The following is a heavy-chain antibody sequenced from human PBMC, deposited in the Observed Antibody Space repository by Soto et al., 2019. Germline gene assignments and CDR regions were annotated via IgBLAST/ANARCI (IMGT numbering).Heavy chain of an antibody. CDR1: GCSISSYY. V-gene: IGHV4-59*01. D-gene: IGHD4-4*01. Sequence: PSETLSLXCTVSGCSISSYYWSWIRQPPGKGLEWIGYIYYSGSTNYNPSLKSRVTISVDTSKNQFSLKLSSVTAADTAVYYCARVQFTPYYYYMDVWGKGTTVTVSS. CDR3: ARVQFTPYYYYMDV. CDR2: IYYSGST. J-gene: IGHJ6*03.